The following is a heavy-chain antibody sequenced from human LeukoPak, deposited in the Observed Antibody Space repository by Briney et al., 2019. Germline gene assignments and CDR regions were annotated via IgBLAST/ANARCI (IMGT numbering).Heavy chain of an antibody. V-gene: IGHV3-48*04. CDR3: ARVPRIVGAEGAFDI. J-gene: IGHJ3*02. CDR2: ISSSSATI. Sequence: GGSLRLSCDVSGFPFSDYGMAWVRQAPGKGLEGISYISSSSATIYHVDSVKGRFTISRDNAKKSLFLQMNSLRAEDTALYFCARVPRIVGAEGAFDIWGQGAMVTVSS. CDR1: GFPFSDYG. D-gene: IGHD1-26*01.